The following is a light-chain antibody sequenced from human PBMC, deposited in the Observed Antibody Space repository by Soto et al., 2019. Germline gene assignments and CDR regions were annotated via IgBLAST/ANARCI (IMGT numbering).Light chain of an antibody. CDR3: QQYKT. V-gene: IGKV1-5*03. CDR2: KAS. J-gene: IGKJ1*01. Sequence: DIQMTQSPSSLSASVGDRVTITCRGSQGISSWLAWYQQKPGKAPRLLIYKASSLASGVPSRFSGSGSGTEFTLTISSLQPDDFATYHCQQYKTFGQGTRVEIK. CDR1: QGISSW.